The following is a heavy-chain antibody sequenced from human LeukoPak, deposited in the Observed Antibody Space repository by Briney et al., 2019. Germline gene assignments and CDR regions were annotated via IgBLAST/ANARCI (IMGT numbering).Heavy chain of an antibody. CDR2: FIPIFGTA. D-gene: IGHD2-8*01. V-gene: IGHV1-69*05. CDR1: GGTFSSYA. CDR3: ARAPPGYCTKGVCLFDY. J-gene: IGHJ4*02. Sequence: GASVKVSCKASGGTFSSYAISWVRQPPGQGLGWMGGFIPIFGTANYAQKFQIRVTITTDATTSTTYMELSSLRSEDTAVYYCARAPPGYCTKGVCLFDYWGQGTLVIVSS.